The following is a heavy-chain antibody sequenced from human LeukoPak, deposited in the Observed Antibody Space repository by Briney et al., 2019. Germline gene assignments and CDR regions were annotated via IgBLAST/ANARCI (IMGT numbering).Heavy chain of an antibody. D-gene: IGHD6-13*01. CDR2: IYPGDSDT. CDR1: GYTFTDFW. Sequence: GESLKISCKASGYTFTDFWIGWVRQMPGKGLEWMGIIYPGDSDTRYSPSFEGQVTISADKSISTAYLQWSSLKASDTAMYYCARQYSSSWYGLDYWGQGTLVTVSS. CDR3: ARQYSSSWYGLDY. J-gene: IGHJ4*02. V-gene: IGHV5-51*01.